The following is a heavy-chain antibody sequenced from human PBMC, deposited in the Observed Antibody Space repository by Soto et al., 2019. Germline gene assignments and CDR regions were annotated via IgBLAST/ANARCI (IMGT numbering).Heavy chain of an antibody. J-gene: IGHJ4*02. D-gene: IGHD3-22*01. CDR2: ISSSSTI. V-gene: IGHV3-48*02. Sequence: GGSLRLSCAASGFTFSSYSMNWVRQAPGKGLERVSYISSSSTIYYADSVKGRFTISRDNAKNSLYLQMNSLRDEDTAVYYCARDPPITMIVVGPFDYWGQGTLVTVSS. CDR1: GFTFSSYS. CDR3: ARDPPITMIVVGPFDY.